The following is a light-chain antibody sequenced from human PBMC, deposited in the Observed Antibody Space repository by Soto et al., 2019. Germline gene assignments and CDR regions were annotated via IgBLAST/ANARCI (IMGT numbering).Light chain of an antibody. V-gene: IGKV3D-7*01. J-gene: IGKJ1*01. CDR3: QQDYNLPRT. CDR1: QSVSSSF. CDR2: GAS. Sequence: EIVLTQSPGTLSLSPGERATLSCRASQSVSSSFLAWYQQKPGQAPRLLIYGASTRATGIPARFSGSGSGTDFTLTISSLQPEDFAVYYCQQDYNLPRTFGQGTKVDIK.